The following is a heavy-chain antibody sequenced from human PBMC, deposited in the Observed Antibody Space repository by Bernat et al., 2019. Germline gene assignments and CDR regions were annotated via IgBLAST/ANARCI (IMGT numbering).Heavy chain of an antibody. D-gene: IGHD1-26*01. V-gene: IGHV4-34*01. J-gene: IGHJ6*03. CDR1: GGSFSGYY. Sequence: QVQLQQWGAGLLKPSETLSLTCAVYGGSFSGYYWNWIRQPPGKGLEWIGEINHSGSTNYNPSLKSRVTISVDTSKNQCSLKLSSVTAADTAVYYCARGRGWESGDLFYYYSYMDFWGKGTTVTVSS. CDR2: INHSGST. CDR3: ARGRGWESGDLFYYYSYMDF.